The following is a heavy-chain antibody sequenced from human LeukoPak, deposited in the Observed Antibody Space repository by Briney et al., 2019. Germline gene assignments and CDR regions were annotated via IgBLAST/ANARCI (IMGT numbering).Heavy chain of an antibody. J-gene: IGHJ5*02. D-gene: IGHD2-2*02. Sequence: SETLSLTCAVSGYSISSGYYWGWIRQPPGKGLEWIGSIYHSGSTYYNPSLESRVTISVDTSKNQFSLKLSSVTAADTAVYYCARGGRCSSTSCYKSWFDPWGQGTLVTVSS. V-gene: IGHV4-38-2*01. CDR3: ARGGRCSSTSCYKSWFDP. CDR2: IYHSGST. CDR1: GYSISSGYY.